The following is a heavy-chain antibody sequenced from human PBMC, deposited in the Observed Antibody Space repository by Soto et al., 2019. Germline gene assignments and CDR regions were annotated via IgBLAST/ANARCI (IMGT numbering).Heavy chain of an antibody. CDR1: GFTFSRFT. J-gene: IGHJ4*02. D-gene: IGHD1-1*01. Sequence: VQLVESGGGLVKPGGSLRLSCAASGFTFSRFTMNWVRQAPGKGLEWVSSITSSSRYIYYADAVKGRFTISRDNAKDSLFLQMDSLRAEDTAVYFCAREAGGTETGHFASWGQGTLVTVSS. V-gene: IGHV3-21*06. CDR2: ITSSSRYI. CDR3: AREAGGTETGHFAS.